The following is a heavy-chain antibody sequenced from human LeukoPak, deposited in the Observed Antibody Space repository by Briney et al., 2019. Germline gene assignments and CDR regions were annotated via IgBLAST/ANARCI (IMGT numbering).Heavy chain of an antibody. CDR1: GGTFSSYA. J-gene: IGHJ5*02. Sequence: EASVNVSCKASGGTFSSYAISWVRQAPGQGLEWMGGIIPIFGTANYAQKFQGRVTITADESTSTAYMELSSLRSEDTAVYYCARAWLRYFHWFDPWGQGTLVTVSS. D-gene: IGHD3-9*01. CDR2: IIPIFGTA. CDR3: ARAWLRYFHWFDP. V-gene: IGHV1-69*13.